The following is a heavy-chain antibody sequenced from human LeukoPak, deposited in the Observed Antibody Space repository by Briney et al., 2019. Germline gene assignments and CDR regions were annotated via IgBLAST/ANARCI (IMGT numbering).Heavy chain of an antibody. V-gene: IGHV1-18*01. CDR2: ISAYKGNT. J-gene: IGHJ4*02. CDR1: GYTFTSYG. Sequence: GSAVKVSCKASGYTFTSYGIIWVRQAPGQGLEWMGWISAYKGNTNYAQKLQGRVTMTTDTSTSTAYMELRSLRSDDTAVYYCARDNAAAAGSLPDYWGQGTLVTVSS. CDR3: ARDNAAAAGSLPDY. D-gene: IGHD6-13*01.